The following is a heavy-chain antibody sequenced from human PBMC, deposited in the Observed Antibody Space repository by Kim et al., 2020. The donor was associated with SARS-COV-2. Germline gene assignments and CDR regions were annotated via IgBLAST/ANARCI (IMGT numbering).Heavy chain of an antibody. J-gene: IGHJ2*01. D-gene: IGHD2-2*01. Sequence: GGSLRLSCAASGFTLDDYAMHWVRQAPGKGLEWVSGISWNSGSIGYADSVKGRFTISRDNAKNSLYLQMNSLRAEDTALYYCAKDPRTSASWYFDLWGRGTLVTVSS. CDR1: GFTLDDYA. CDR2: ISWNSGSI. CDR3: AKDPRTSASWYFDL. V-gene: IGHV3-9*01.